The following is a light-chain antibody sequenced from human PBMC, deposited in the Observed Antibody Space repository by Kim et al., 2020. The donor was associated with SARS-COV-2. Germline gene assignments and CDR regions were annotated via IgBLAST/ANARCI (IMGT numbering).Light chain of an antibody. J-gene: IGLJ2*01. CDR2: STT. V-gene: IGLV1-44*01. CDR3: SAWDDGVDGWI. CDR1: NSNIGSGT. Sequence: GQRCTISCSGSNSNIGSGTVSWYQQFPGPAPKLLIYSTTQRPSRVPDRVSGSKSGTSASLAISGLQPDDEATYYCSAWDDGVDGWIFGGGTQLTVL.